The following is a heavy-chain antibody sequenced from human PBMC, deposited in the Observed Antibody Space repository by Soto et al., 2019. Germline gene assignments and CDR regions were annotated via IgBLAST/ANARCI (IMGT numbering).Heavy chain of an antibody. D-gene: IGHD2-21*02. CDR3: ARDLTAADY. J-gene: IGHJ4*02. CDR1: GYTFTSYY. Sequence: QVQLMQSGAEVKKPGASVTISCKASGYTFTSYYIHWVRQAPRQGLEWMAIINPSGGSTNYPQKFQGRVTVTRDTSTSTVNMELSSLSSEDTAVYYCARDLTAADYWGQGTLVTVSS. V-gene: IGHV1-46*01. CDR2: INPSGGST.